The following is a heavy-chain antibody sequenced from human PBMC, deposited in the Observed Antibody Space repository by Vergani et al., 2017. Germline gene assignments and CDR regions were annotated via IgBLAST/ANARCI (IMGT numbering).Heavy chain of an antibody. CDR3: ARQELRYFDPVGY. CDR1: GGSISSSSYY. D-gene: IGHD3-9*01. J-gene: IGHJ4*02. CDR2: IYYSGST. V-gene: IGHV4-39*01. Sequence: QLQLQESGPGLVKPSETLSLTCTVSGGSISSSSYYWGWIRQPPGKGLEWIGSIYYSGSTYYNPSLKSRVTISVDTSKNQFSLKLSSVTAADTAVYYCARQELRYFDPVGYWGQGTLVTVSS.